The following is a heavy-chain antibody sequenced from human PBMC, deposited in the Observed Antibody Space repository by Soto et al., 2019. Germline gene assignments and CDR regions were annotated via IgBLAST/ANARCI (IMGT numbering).Heavy chain of an antibody. D-gene: IGHD3-16*01. Sequence: GASVKVSCKASGDTFTNYGISWVRQAPGEGLEWVGWINTSNDNKLYAQKLQGRVTLTTDTSTSTAYMDLSSLRSDDTAVYYCARFSTAPYTGYYYYGMDVWGQGTTVTVSS. V-gene: IGHV1-18*01. J-gene: IGHJ6*02. CDR3: ARFSTAPYTGYYYYGMDV. CDR2: INTSNDNK. CDR1: GDTFTNYG.